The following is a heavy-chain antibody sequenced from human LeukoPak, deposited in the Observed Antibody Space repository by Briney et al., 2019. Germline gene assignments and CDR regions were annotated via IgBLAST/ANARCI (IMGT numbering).Heavy chain of an antibody. CDR3: ARDPSFSWYLSDILTGYPSSFDY. D-gene: IGHD3-9*01. J-gene: IGHJ4*02. V-gene: IGHV3-48*01. CDR1: GGSISSSSYY. Sequence: PSETLSLTCTVSGGSISSSSYYWCWIRQPPGTGLEWVSYISSSSSTIYYADSVKGRFTISRDNAKNSLYLQMNSLRAEDTAVYYCARDPSFSWYLSDILTGYPSSFDYWGQGTLVTVSS. CDR2: ISSSSSTI.